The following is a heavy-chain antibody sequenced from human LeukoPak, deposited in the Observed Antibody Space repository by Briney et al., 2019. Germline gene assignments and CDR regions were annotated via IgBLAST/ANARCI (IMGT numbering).Heavy chain of an antibody. CDR2: IYYSGST. V-gene: IGHV4-59*11. D-gene: IGHD3-3*01. Sequence: SETLSLTCTVSGGSISSHYWSWIRQPPGKGLEWIGYIYYSGSTNYNPSLKSRVTISEDTSKNQFSLKLSSVTAADTAVYYCAREGASFGVVNWFDPWGQGTLVTVSS. CDR3: AREGASFGVVNWFDP. CDR1: GGSISSHY. J-gene: IGHJ5*02.